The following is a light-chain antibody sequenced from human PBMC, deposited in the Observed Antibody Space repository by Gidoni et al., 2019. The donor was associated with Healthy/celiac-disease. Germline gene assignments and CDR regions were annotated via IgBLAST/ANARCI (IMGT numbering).Light chain of an antibody. Sequence: DMVMTQSPLSLPVTPGEPASISCRSSQSLLHSNGYNYLDWYLQKPGQSPQLQIYLGSNRASGVPDRFSGSGSGTDFTLKISRVEAEDVGVYYCMQALQTPPFTFGPGTKVDIK. CDR2: LGS. J-gene: IGKJ3*01. CDR3: MQALQTPPFT. V-gene: IGKV2-28*01. CDR1: QSLLHSNGYNY.